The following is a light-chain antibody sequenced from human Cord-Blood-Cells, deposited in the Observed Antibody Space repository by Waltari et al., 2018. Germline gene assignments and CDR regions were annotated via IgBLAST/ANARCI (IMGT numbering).Light chain of an antibody. CDR3: QQYYSTPRT. CDR2: WAS. CDR1: QSVLYSSNNKNY. J-gene: IGKJ2*02. Sequence: DIVMTQSPDSLAVSLREWAPINCKSSQSVLYSSNNKNYLAWYQQKPGQPPKLLIYWASTRESGVPDRFSGSGSGTDFTLTISSLQAEDVAVYYCQQYYSTPRTFGQGTKLEIK. V-gene: IGKV4-1*01.